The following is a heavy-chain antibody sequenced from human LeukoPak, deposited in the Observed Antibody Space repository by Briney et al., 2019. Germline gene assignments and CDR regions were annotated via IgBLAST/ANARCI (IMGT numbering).Heavy chain of an antibody. CDR1: GDSVSSNSAA. V-gene: IGHV6-1*01. CDR3: ARSWWLLSIHYYYYMDV. J-gene: IGHJ6*03. D-gene: IGHD5-12*01. CDR2: TYYRSKWYN. Sequence: SQTLSLTCAISGDSVSSNSAAWNWIRQSPSRGLEWLGRTYYRSKWYNDYAVSVKSRITINPDTSKNQFSLQLNSVTPEDTAVYYCARSWWLLSIHYYYYMDVWGKGTTVTISS.